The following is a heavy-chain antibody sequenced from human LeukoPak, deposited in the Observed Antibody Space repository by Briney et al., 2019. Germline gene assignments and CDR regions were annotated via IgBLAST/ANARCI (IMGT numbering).Heavy chain of an antibody. Sequence: PGRSLRLSCAASGFTFDDYAMHWVRQAPRKALEWVGGINWNSVRKDYADSVKGRFTISRDNAKNSLDLQMNSLREDDTAFYYCAKDSRDGYNTPKIDYWGQGTLVTVSS. D-gene: IGHD5-24*01. CDR2: INWNSVRK. J-gene: IGHJ4*02. V-gene: IGHV3-9*01. CDR1: GFTFDDYA. CDR3: AKDSRDGYNTPKIDY.